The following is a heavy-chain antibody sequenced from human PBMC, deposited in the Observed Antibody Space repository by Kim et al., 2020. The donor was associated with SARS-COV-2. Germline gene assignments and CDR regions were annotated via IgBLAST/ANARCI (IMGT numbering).Heavy chain of an antibody. CDR3: ARNEDY. V-gene: IGHV1-3*01. J-gene: IGHJ4*02. CDR2: IDADNGNT. CDR1: GYTFTSYA. Sequence: ASVKVSCKASGYTFTSYAFHWVRQAPGQRLEWMGWIDADNGNTKYSQKFQGRVTITRDTSASTAYMGLSSLISEDTAVYYCARNEDYWGQGTLVTVSS.